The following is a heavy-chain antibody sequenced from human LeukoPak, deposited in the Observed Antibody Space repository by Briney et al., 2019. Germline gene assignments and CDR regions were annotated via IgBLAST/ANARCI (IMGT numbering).Heavy chain of an antibody. V-gene: IGHV4-59*08. CDR3: ARYGGLGEYYDILTGYYKVYDY. D-gene: IGHD3-9*01. CDR2: VYYSGST. J-gene: IGHJ4*02. Sequence: PSETLSLTCTVSGGSISSYYWSRIRQPPGKGLEWIGYVYYSGSTNYNPSLKSRVTILVDTSKNQFSLKLSSVTAADTAVYYCARYGGLGEYYDILTGYYKVYDYWGQGTLVTVSS. CDR1: GGSISSYY.